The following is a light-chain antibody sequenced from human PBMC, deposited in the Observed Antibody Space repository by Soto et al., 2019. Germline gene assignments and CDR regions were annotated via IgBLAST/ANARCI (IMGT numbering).Light chain of an antibody. Sequence: SELTQPASVSGSPGQPIPISRTRTSSDVGGYNYVSWYQQHPGKAPKLMIYDVSNRPSGVSNRFSGSKSGNTASLTISGLQAEDEADYYCSSYTSSSTLWVFGTGTKVTVL. CDR2: DVS. J-gene: IGLJ1*01. V-gene: IGLV2-14*01. CDR3: SSYTSSSTLWV. CDR1: SSDVGGYNY.